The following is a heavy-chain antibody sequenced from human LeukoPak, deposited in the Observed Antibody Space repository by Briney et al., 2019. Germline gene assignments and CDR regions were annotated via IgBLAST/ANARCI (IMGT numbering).Heavy chain of an antibody. Sequence: SETQSLTCTVSGGSISSYYWSWIRQPPGKGLEWIGYIYYSGSTNYNPSLKSRVTISVDTSKNQFSLKLSSVTAADTAVYYCARGGYSYGSYFDYWGQGTLVTVSS. J-gene: IGHJ4*02. CDR1: GGSISSYY. D-gene: IGHD5-18*01. V-gene: IGHV4-59*01. CDR3: ARGGYSYGSYFDY. CDR2: IYYSGST.